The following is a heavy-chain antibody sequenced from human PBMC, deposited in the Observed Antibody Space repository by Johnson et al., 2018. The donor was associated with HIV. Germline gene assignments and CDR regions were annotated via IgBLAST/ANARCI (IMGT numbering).Heavy chain of an antibody. CDR1: EFTFSYYW. J-gene: IGHJ3*02. V-gene: IGHV3-7*05. Sequence: VQLVESGGGVVQPGGSLRLSCAASEFTFSYYWMTWVRQAPGKGLEWVANIKQDGSEKYYVDSVKGRFTISRDNAKNSLYLQMNSLRAEDTALYYCARGAYYYDSSGGNDAFDIWGRGTMVTVSS. D-gene: IGHD3-22*01. CDR3: ARGAYYYDSSGGNDAFDI. CDR2: IKQDGSEK.